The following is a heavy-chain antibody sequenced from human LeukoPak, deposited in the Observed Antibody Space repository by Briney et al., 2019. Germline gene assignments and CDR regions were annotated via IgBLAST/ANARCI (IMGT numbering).Heavy chain of an antibody. CDR2: IYYSGST. J-gene: IGHJ4*02. D-gene: IGHD3-22*01. CDR1: GGSIRSYY. V-gene: IGHV4-39*01. Sequence: SETLSLTCTVSGGSIRSYYWGWIRQPPGKGLEWIGSIYYSGSTYYNPSLKSRVTISVDTSKNQFSLKLSSVTAADTAVYYCASMYRSGYYYAYYFDYWGQGTLVTVSS. CDR3: ASMYRSGYYYAYYFDY.